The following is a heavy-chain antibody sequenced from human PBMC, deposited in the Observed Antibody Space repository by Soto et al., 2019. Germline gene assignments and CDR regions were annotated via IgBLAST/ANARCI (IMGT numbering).Heavy chain of an antibody. CDR1: GFTFSSYA. CDR2: ISGSGGST. CDR3: AKDKGSGYYYYGMDV. V-gene: IGHV3-23*01. D-gene: IGHD7-27*01. Sequence: GSLRLSCAASGFTFSSYAMSWVRQAPGKGLEWVSAISGSGGSTYYADSVKGRFTISRDNSKNTLYLQMNSLRAEDTAVYYCAKDKGSGYYYYGMDVWGQGTTVTVSS. J-gene: IGHJ6*02.